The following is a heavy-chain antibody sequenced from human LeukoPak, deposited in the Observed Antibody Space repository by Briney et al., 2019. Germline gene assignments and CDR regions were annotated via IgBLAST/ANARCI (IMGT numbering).Heavy chain of an antibody. CDR2: IYYSGST. CDR3: ARAQNRDAFDI. D-gene: IGHD1-14*01. CDR1: GGSISSGDYY. Sequence: PSQTLSLTCTVSGGSISSGDYYWSWIRQPPGKGLEWIGYIYYSGSTYYNPSLKSRVTISVDTSKNQFSLKLSSETAADTAVYYCARAQNRDAFDIWGQGTMVTVSS. V-gene: IGHV4-30-4*08. J-gene: IGHJ3*02.